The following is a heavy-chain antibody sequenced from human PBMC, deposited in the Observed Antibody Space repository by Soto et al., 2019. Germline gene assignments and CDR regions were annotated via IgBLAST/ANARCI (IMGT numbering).Heavy chain of an antibody. D-gene: IGHD1-26*01. Sequence: EVQLVESGGGLVQPGGSLRLSCAASGCTFSSYWMHWVRQAPGKGLVWVSRINSDGSSTSYADSVKGRFTISRDIAKNTLYLQMNSLRAEDTAVYYCARDPRSRTSEWEFDYWGQGTLVTVSS. CDR2: INSDGSST. CDR3: ARDPRSRTSEWEFDY. J-gene: IGHJ4*02. CDR1: GCTFSSYW. V-gene: IGHV3-74*01.